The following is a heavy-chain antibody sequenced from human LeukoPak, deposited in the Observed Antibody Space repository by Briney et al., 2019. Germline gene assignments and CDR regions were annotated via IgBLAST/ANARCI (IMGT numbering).Heavy chain of an antibody. V-gene: IGHV1-18*04. Sequence: ASVKVSCKASGYTFTGYYMHWVRQAPGQGLEWMGWISAYNGNTNYAQKLQGRVTMTTDTSTSTAYMELRSLRSDDTAVYYCARDLRMSWFDPWGQGTLVTVSS. J-gene: IGHJ5*02. CDR2: ISAYNGNT. CDR1: GYTFTGYY. CDR3: ARDLRMSWFDP.